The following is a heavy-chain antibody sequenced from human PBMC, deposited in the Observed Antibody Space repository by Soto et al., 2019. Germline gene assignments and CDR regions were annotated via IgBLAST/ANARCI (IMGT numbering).Heavy chain of an antibody. CDR2: ISGSGGGT. CDR3: AKTPRSSTSPQYFDN. Sequence: EVQLLESGGGLVQPGGSLRLSCVASGFTFSNYGMSWVRQAPGRGLEWVAAISGSGGGTHYADSVKGRFTISRDNSKNALHLQMTSLRAEDTAVYYGAKTPRSSTSPQYFDNWGQGTLVTVSS. CDR1: GFTFSNYG. V-gene: IGHV3-23*01. J-gene: IGHJ4*02. D-gene: IGHD2-2*01.